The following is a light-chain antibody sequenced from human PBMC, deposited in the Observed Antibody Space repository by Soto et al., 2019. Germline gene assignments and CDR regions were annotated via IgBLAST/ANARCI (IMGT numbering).Light chain of an antibody. CDR1: SSDVGSYNL. CDR2: EGT. V-gene: IGLV2-23*01. Sequence: QSVLTQPASVSRSPGQSITISCTGTSSDVGSYNLVSWYQQHPGKAPKFMIYEGTKRPSGVSNRFSGSKSGNTASLTISGLQAEDESDYYCCSYAGSRHYVFGTGTKVTVL. CDR3: CSYAGSRHYV. J-gene: IGLJ1*01.